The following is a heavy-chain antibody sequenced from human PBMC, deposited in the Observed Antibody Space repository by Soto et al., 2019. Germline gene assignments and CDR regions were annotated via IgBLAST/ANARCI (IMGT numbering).Heavy chain of an antibody. CDR3: AHSPLGYYDIWSGTHGAWYFDL. J-gene: IGHJ2*01. V-gene: IGHV2-5*02. CDR2: IYWDDDK. Sequence: QITLKESGPTLVKPTQTLTLTCTFSGFSLSTSGVGVGWIRQPPGKALEWLALIYWDDDKRYSPSLKSRLTITQDTSKNQVVLKMTNMDPVDTATYYCAHSPLGYYDIWSGTHGAWYFDLWGRGTLVTVSS. D-gene: IGHD3-3*01. CDR1: GFSLSTSGVG.